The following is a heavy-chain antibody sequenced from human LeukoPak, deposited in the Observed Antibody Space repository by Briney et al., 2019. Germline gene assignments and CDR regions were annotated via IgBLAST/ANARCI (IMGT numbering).Heavy chain of an antibody. V-gene: IGHV3-53*04. CDR1: GFTVNSNY. J-gene: IGHJ5*02. CDR2: IYSGGST. Sequence: HPGGSLRLSCGASGFTVNSNYMAWVRQAPGKGLEWVALIYSGGSTHYSDSVRGRFTISRHNSNNTLYLQMRSLRPDDTAVYYCARDLRSCSGGECYEYKWFDPWGQGTLVTVSP. CDR3: ARDLRSCSGGECYEYKWFDP. D-gene: IGHD2-21*01.